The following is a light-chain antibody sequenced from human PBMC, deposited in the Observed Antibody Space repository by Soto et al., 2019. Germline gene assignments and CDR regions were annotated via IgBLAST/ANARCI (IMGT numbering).Light chain of an antibody. CDR2: KAS. V-gene: IGKV1-5*03. CDR1: QSISSW. J-gene: IGKJ1*01. Sequence: DIQMTQSPSTLSASVGDRVTITCRASQSISSWLAWYQQRPGKAPKLLIYKASSLESGVPSRFSGSGSGTEFNLTISILQPDDFATDYCQQYNNYLWTFGQGTKVEFK. CDR3: QQYNNYLWT.